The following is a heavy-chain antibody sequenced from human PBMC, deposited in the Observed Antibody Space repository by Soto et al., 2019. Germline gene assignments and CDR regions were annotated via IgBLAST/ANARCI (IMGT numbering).Heavy chain of an antibody. V-gene: IGHV3-30*03. J-gene: IGHJ4*02. CDR2: ISHDGTNK. D-gene: IGHD3-3*01. Sequence: VQVVESGGGVVQPGRSLRLSCAASGFTFSTYGMHWVRQAPGKGLEWVALISHDGTNKHYANSVKGRFTISRDNSKNTLFLQMDSLRAEDTAVYYCARGRGPYYDFWSGYFGWGQGTLVTVSS. CDR1: GFTFSTYG. CDR3: ARGRGPYYDFWSGYFG.